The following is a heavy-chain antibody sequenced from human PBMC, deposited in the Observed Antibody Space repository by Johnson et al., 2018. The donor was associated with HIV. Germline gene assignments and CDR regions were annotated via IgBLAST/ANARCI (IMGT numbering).Heavy chain of an antibody. D-gene: IGHD3-3*01. Sequence: LVESGGGVVQPGRSLRLACAASAFTFRNYAMHWVRQAPGKGLEWVAVISYDGSSKYYAESLKGRISISRDNSMNTLYLQMNTLRAEDTAVYYCARPGGANYNFWSVYYDAFDIWGQGTMVTVSS. CDR2: ISYDGSSK. CDR3: ARPGGANYNFWSVYYDAFDI. J-gene: IGHJ3*02. CDR1: AFTFRNYA. V-gene: IGHV3-30-3*01.